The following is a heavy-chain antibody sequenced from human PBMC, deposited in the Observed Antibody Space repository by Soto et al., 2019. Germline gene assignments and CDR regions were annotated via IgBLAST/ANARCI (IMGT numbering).Heavy chain of an antibody. V-gene: IGHV1-69*08. D-gene: IGHD5-12*01. CDR3: ARDDYSDYTEEGFEI. CDR1: GGTFSSDT. CDR2: VIPMFDMS. Sequence: QVQLVQSGAELKKPGSSVKVSCKADGGTFSSDTVSWVRQAPGQGLEWMGRVIPMFDMSEYLQKFRDRVTITADTSTSTAYLEVTSLRYEDTAMYYCARDDYSDYTEEGFEIWGQGTMVTVSS. J-gene: IGHJ3*02.